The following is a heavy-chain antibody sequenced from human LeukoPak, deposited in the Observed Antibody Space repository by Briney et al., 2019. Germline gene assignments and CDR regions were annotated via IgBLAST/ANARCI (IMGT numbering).Heavy chain of an antibody. CDR3: ARDRDLAYCGGDCYSRWFDP. CDR1: GFTFSSYW. J-gene: IGHJ5*02. CDR2: IKQDGSEK. Sequence: GGSLRLSCAASGFTFSSYWMSWVRQAPGKGLEWVANIKQDGSEKYYVDSVKGRFTISRDNAKNSLYLQMNSLRAEDTAVYYCARDRDLAYCGGDCYSRWFDPWGQGTLATVSS. V-gene: IGHV3-7*01. D-gene: IGHD2-21*02.